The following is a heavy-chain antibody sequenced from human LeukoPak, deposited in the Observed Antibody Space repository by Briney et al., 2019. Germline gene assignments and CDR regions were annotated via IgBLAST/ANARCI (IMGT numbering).Heavy chain of an antibody. CDR1: GFTFSSYS. CDR3: ARDGAADAFDI. D-gene: IGHD4/OR15-4a*01. V-gene: IGHV3-21*01. Sequence: GGSLRLSCAASGFTFSSYSMNWVRQAPGKGLEWVSSISSSSSYIYYADSVKGRFTISRDNAKNSLYLQMNSLRAEDTAVYYCARDGAADAFDIWGQGTKVTVSS. CDR2: ISSSSSYI. J-gene: IGHJ3*02.